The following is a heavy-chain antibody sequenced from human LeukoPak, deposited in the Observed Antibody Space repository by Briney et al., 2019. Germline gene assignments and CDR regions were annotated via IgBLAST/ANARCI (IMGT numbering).Heavy chain of an antibody. V-gene: IGHV3-11*01. Sequence: PGGSLRLSCAASGFTFSDYYMSWIRQAPGKGLEWVSYISSSGSTIYYADSVKGRFTISRDNSKNTLYLQMNSLRAEDTAVYYCAKAGSIAARPPIFDYWGQGTLVTVSS. CDR1: GFTFSDYY. D-gene: IGHD6-6*01. J-gene: IGHJ4*02. CDR3: AKAGSIAARPPIFDY. CDR2: ISSSGSTI.